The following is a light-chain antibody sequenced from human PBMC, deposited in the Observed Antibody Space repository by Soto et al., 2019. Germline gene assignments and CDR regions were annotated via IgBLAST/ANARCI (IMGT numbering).Light chain of an antibody. CDR2: VGTGGIVG. Sequence: QSVLTQPPSASASLGASVTLTCTLSSGYSNYKVDWYQQRPGKGPRFVMRVGTGGIVGSKGDGIPDRFSVLGSGLNRYLTIKNIQEEDESDYHCVADRGSGSNFVVVFGGGTKLTVL. V-gene: IGLV9-49*01. CDR1: SGYSNYK. CDR3: VADRGSGSNFVVV. J-gene: IGLJ2*01.